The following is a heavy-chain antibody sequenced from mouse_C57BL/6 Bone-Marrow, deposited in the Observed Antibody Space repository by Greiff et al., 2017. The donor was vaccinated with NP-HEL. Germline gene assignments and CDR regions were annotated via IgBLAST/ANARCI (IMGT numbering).Heavy chain of an antibody. V-gene: IGHV1-85*01. CDR1: GYTFTSYD. CDR3: ARRRPGWFAD. J-gene: IGHJ3*01. D-gene: IGHD3-2*02. Sequence: QVQLKESGPELVKPGASVKLSCKASGYTFTSYDINWVKQRPGQGLEWIGWIYPRDGSTKYNEKFKGKATLTVDTSTRTACMELYSLTSEGSAVYFCARRRPGWFADWGQGTLVTVSA. CDR2: IYPRDGST.